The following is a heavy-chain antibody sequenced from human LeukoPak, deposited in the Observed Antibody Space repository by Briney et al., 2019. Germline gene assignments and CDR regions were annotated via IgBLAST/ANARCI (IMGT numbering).Heavy chain of an antibody. Sequence: GGSLRLSCAASGFTFSSYGMSWVRQAPGKGLEWVSAISGSGGSTYYADSVKGRFTISRDNSKNTLYLQMNSLRAEDTAVYYCAKDRSTYYYDSSGYFYAFDIWGQGTMVTVSS. D-gene: IGHD3-22*01. CDR3: AKDRSTYYYDSSGYFYAFDI. J-gene: IGHJ3*02. CDR2: ISGSGGST. V-gene: IGHV3-23*01. CDR1: GFTFSSYG.